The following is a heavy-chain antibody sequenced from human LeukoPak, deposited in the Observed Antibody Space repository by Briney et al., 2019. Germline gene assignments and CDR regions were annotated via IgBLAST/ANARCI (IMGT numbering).Heavy chain of an antibody. D-gene: IGHD1-26*01. J-gene: IGHJ2*01. CDR1: GFTFNKFA. CDR2: IIENGGET. Sequence: GGSLRLSCAASGFTFNKFATSWVRQAPGKGLEWVSGIIENGGETYYADSVRGRFTISRDNSKNTLYLHMNTLRAEDTAIYYCAKDRTVGASYWYFDLWGRGTLVTVSS. V-gene: IGHV3-23*01. CDR3: AKDRTVGASYWYFDL.